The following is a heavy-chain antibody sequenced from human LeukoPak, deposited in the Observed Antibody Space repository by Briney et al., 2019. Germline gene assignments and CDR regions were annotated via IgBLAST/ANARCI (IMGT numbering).Heavy chain of an antibody. D-gene: IGHD3-10*01. CDR3: ARDLRITMVRGVISYYYYYMDV. Sequence: PSETLSLTCTVSGGSISSYYWSWIRQPPGKGLEWIGEINYSGSTNYNPSLKSRVTISVDTSKNQFSLKLSSVTAADTAVYYCARDLRITMVRGVISYYYYYMDVWGKGTTVTVSS. V-gene: IGHV4-59*01. CDR1: GGSISSYY. J-gene: IGHJ6*03. CDR2: INYSGST.